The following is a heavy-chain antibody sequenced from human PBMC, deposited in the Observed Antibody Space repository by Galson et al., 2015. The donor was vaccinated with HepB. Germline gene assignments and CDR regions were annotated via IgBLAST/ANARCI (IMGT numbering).Heavy chain of an antibody. CDR3: VTIGSKTNYHFNH. CDR1: GFTFTYAW. J-gene: IGHJ4*02. Sequence: SLRLSCAGSGFTFTYAWMSWVRQAPGKGLEWVGRIANKGDGGTADSAAPVKGRFTVSRDDSKNTMYVQMNSLKTEDTAVYYCVTIGSKTNYHFNHWGQGTLVTVSS. CDR2: IANKGDGGTA. V-gene: IGHV3-15*04. D-gene: IGHD4/OR15-4a*01.